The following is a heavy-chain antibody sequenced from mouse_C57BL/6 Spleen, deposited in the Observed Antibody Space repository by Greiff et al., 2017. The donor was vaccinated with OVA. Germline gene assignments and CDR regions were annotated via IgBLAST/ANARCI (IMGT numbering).Heavy chain of an antibody. CDR1: GYTFTSYW. V-gene: IGHV1-53*01. D-gene: IGHD1-1*01. CDR2: INPSNGGT. Sequence: QVQLQQPGTELVKPGASVKLSCKASGYTFTSYWMHWVKQRPGQGLEWIGNINPSNGGTNYNEKFKSKATLTVDKSSSTAYMQLSSLTSEDSAVYYLARDTTVVAPYFDYWGQGTTLTVSS. CDR3: ARDTTVVAPYFDY. J-gene: IGHJ2*01.